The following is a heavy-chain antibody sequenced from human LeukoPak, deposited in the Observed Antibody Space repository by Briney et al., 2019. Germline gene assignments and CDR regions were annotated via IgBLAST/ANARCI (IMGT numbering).Heavy chain of an antibody. CDR3: ARADGYNAFDY. D-gene: IGHD5-24*01. J-gene: IGHJ4*02. CDR1: GGSFSSGGYN. V-gene: IGHV4-61*02. CDR2: IYTSGST. Sequence: SDTLSLTCTVSGGSFSSGGYNWSWIRQPAGKELEWIGRIYTSGSTNYKPSLKSRITISVDTSKNQFSLKLSSVTAADTAVYYCARADGYNAFDYWGQGTLVTVSS.